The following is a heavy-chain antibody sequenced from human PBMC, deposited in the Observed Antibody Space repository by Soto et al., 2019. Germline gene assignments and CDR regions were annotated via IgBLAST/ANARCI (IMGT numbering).Heavy chain of an antibody. CDR1: GYSFTNYW. V-gene: IGHV5-51*01. CDR3: ARHVDYYYGMDV. J-gene: IGHJ6*02. Sequence: GESLKISGKASGYSFTNYWIGWVRQMPGKGLEWMAIIYGDDSDIRYSPSFQGQVTVSLDKSITTAYVQWSSLKASDTAMYYCARHVDYYYGMDVSGHGTTLTVSS. CDR2: IYGDDSDI.